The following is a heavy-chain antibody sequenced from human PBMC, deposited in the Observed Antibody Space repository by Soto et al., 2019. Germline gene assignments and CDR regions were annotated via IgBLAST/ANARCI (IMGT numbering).Heavy chain of an antibody. CDR2: IKEDGSEK. D-gene: IGHD3-10*01. CDR1: GFTFSSYW. CDR3: ARERYYYGSGDY. J-gene: IGHJ4*02. Sequence: EVQVVESGGGLVQPGGSLRLSCAASGFTFSSYWMSWVRQAPGKGLEWVANIKEDGSEKNYVDSVKGQFTISRDNAKNSLYLQMNSLRAEDTAVYYCARERYYYGSGDYWGQGTLVTFSS. V-gene: IGHV3-7*01.